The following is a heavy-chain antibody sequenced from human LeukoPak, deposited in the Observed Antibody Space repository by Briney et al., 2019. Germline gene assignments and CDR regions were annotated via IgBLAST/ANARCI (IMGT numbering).Heavy chain of an antibody. D-gene: IGHD1-26*01. J-gene: IGHJ4*02. CDR1: GFTFSSYA. Sequence: PGRSLRLSCAASGFTFSSYAMHWVRQAPGKGLEWVTVISYDGSNKYYADSVKGRFTISRDNSHNTLSLQMNSLRAEDTAVYYCARPKSGGYYPGFDSWGQGTLVTVSS. CDR3: ARPKSGGYYPGFDS. V-gene: IGHV3-30*03. CDR2: ISYDGSNK.